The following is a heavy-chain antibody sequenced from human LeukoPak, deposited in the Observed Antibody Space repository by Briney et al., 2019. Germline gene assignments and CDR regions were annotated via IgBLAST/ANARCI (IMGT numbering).Heavy chain of an antibody. Sequence: PGRSLRLSCAASGFIFNNYAMNWVRQAPGKGLEWVAVISSDGTIKYYADSVRGRFIISRDNSRNTLYLQMNSLRAEDTAVYYCARAIVVIPAAIRYWGQGTLVTVSS. V-gene: IGHV3-30*04. CDR2: ISSDGTIK. J-gene: IGHJ4*02. CDR1: GFIFNNYA. CDR3: ARAIVVIPAAIRY. D-gene: IGHD2-2*01.